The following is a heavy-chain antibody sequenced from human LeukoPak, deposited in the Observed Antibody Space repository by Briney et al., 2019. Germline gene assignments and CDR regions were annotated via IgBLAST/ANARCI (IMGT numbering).Heavy chain of an antibody. V-gene: IGHV4-39*01. J-gene: IGHJ4*02. Sequence: SETLSLTCTVSGVSISSSSYCGGWIRQPPGKGLEWIGSVSYGRSTCYSPSLKSRVTISLDTSKSQFSLKLSSVTVADTAVFYCVRHVCVSGRCPDNFDYWGQGILVTVSS. CDR1: GVSISSSSYC. CDR2: VSYGRST. D-gene: IGHD2-15*01. CDR3: VRHVCVSGRCPDNFDY.